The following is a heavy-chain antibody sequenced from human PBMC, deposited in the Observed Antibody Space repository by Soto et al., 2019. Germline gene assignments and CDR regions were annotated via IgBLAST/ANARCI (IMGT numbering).Heavy chain of an antibody. CDR3: VRTSRRSSSDN. CDR1: GFTFSSYW. J-gene: IGHJ4*02. V-gene: IGHV3-7*01. CDR2: IKEDGSTQ. D-gene: IGHD6-6*01. Sequence: EVQLVESGGGLVQPGGSLRLSCAASGFTFSSYWMFWVRQAPGKGLEWVANIKEDGSTQSYVDSVKGRFTISRDNPKSSLYLQMNSLRAEDTAVYYCVRTSRRSSSDNWGQGTVVTVSS.